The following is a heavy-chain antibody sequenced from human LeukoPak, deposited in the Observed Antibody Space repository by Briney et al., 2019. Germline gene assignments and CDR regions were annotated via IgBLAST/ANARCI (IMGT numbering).Heavy chain of an antibody. D-gene: IGHD2-15*01. CDR2: INWNGGST. J-gene: IGHJ4*02. CDR3: ARSVAASRDY. V-gene: IGHV3-20*04. CDR1: GFTFDDYG. Sequence: GGSLRLSCAASGFTFDDYGMSWVRQAPGKGPEWVSGINWNGGSTGYADSVKGRFTISRDNAKNSLCLQMNSLRAEDTALYYCARSVAASRDYWGQGTLVTVSS.